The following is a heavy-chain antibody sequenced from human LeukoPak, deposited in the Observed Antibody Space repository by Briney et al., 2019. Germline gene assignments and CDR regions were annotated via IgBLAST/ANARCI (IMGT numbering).Heavy chain of an antibody. CDR2: ISPNSGGT. D-gene: IGHD6-13*01. V-gene: IGHV1-2*02. CDR3: ARAAEEYTSTWYGTY. J-gene: IGHJ4*02. CDR1: GYTFTGYY. Sequence: ASVKVSCKASGYTFTGYYIHWVRQAPGQGLEWMGWISPNSGGTNYVQKFQGRVTMTRDTSISIAYMELTRLTSDDSAVYYCARAAEEYTSTWYGTYWGQGTLVTVSS.